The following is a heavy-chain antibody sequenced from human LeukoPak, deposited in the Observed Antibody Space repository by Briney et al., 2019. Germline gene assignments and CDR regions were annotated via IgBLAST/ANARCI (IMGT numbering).Heavy chain of an antibody. V-gene: IGHV3-11*01. J-gene: IGHJ5*02. CDR1: GFSFSDSY. Sequence: GGSLRLSCVVSGFSFSDSYMTWIRQTPGKGLESLAYISGSGHDIYYTDSVKGRFTIPRDNAKDSLYLQMNSLKTEDTAVYYCTSDRMLYAINWDVSWFDPWGQGTLVTVSS. CDR2: ISGSGHDI. D-gene: IGHD2-8*01. CDR3: TSDRMLYAINWDVSWFDP.